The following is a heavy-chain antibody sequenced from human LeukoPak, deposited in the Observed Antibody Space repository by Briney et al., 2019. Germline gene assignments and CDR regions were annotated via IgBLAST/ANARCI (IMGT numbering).Heavy chain of an antibody. CDR1: GGSFSGYY. CDR2: INHSGST. Sequence: SETLSLTCAVYGGSFSGYYWSWIRQPPGKGLEWIGEINHSGSTNYNPSPKSRVTISVDTSKNQFSLKLSSVTAADTAVYYCARGAITMVPWFDPWGQGTLVTVSS. CDR3: ARGAITMVPWFDP. J-gene: IGHJ5*02. V-gene: IGHV4-34*01. D-gene: IGHD3-10*01.